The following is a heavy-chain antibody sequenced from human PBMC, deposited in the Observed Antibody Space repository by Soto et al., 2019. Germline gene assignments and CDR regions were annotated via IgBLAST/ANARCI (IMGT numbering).Heavy chain of an antibody. V-gene: IGHV3-23*01. CDR2: ISGSGGST. CDR1: GFTFSSYA. J-gene: IGHJ6*02. D-gene: IGHD3-3*02. CDR3: AKGISNYYYYYDMDV. Sequence: GGSLRLSCAASGFTFSSYAMSWVRQAPGKGLEWVSAISGSGGSTYYADSVKGRFTISRDNSKNTLYLQMNSLRAEDTAVYYCAKGISNYYYYYDMDVWGQGTTVTVSS.